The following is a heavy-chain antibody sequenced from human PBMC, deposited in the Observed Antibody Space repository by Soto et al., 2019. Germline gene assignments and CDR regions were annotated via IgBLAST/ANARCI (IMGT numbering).Heavy chain of an antibody. J-gene: IGHJ6*02. CDR1: GYTFTSYD. CDR3: ARERKFDFWRKGLDV. CDR2: MDPNSGST. V-gene: IGHV1-8*01. D-gene: IGHD3-3*01. Sequence: ASVKVSCKASGYTFTSYDINWVRQAPGQGLEWMGWMDPNSGSTGYAQNFQGRVTMTRNISINTVHMELSSLRSEDTAVYYCARERKFDFWRKGLDVWGQGTKVTVSS.